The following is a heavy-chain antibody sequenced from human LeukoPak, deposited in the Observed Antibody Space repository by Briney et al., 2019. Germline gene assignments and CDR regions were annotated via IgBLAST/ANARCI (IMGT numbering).Heavy chain of an antibody. CDR2: IYYSGST. CDR3: ARQAKYYYGSENPFDY. J-gene: IGHJ4*02. CDR1: GGSISSSSYY. D-gene: IGHD3-10*01. Sequence: SETLSLTCTVSGGSISSSSYYWGWIRQPPGKGLEWIGSIYYSGSTYYNPSLKSRVTISVDMSKNQFSLKLSSVTAADTAVYYCARQAKYYYGSENPFDYWGQGTLVTVSS. V-gene: IGHV4-39*01.